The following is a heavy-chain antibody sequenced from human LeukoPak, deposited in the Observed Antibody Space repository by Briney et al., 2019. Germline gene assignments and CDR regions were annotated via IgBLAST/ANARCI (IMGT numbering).Heavy chain of an antibody. CDR3: ARGKWELPVPRAFDI. J-gene: IGHJ3*02. V-gene: IGHV1-69*06. D-gene: IGHD1-26*01. CDR1: GGTFSSYA. CDR2: IIPIFGTA. Sequence: SVKVSCKASGGTFSSYAISWVRQAPGQGLGWMGGIIPIFGTANYAQKFQGRVTITADKSTSTAYMELSSLRSEDTAVYYCARGKWELPVPRAFDIWGQGTMVTVSS.